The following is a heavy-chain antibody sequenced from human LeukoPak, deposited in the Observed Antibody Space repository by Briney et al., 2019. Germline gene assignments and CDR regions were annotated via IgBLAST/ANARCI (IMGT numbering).Heavy chain of an antibody. D-gene: IGHD3-3*01. CDR2: INHSGST. V-gene: IGHV4-34*01. J-gene: IGHJ5*02. Sequence: SETLSLTCTVSGGSISGYYWSWIRRPPGKGLEWIGGINHSGSTNYNPSLKSRVTISVDTSKNQFSLKLSSVTAADTAVYYCARRPVLRFLEWLTRFDPWGQGTLVTVSS. CDR1: GGSISGYY. CDR3: ARRPVLRFLEWLTRFDP.